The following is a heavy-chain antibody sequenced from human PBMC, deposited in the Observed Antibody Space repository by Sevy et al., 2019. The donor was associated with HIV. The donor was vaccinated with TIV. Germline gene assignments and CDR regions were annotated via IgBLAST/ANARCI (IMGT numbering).Heavy chain of an antibody. CDR2: IIPIFGTA. CDR1: GGTFSSYA. D-gene: IGHD7-27*01. CDR3: ARVTLQGLTGDKAFDI. Sequence: ASVKVSCKASGGTFSSYAISWVRQAPGQGLEWMGGIIPIFGTANYAQKFQGRVTITADESTSTAYMELSSLRSEDTAVYYCARVTLQGLTGDKAFDIWGHGTMVTVSS. J-gene: IGHJ3*02. V-gene: IGHV1-69*13.